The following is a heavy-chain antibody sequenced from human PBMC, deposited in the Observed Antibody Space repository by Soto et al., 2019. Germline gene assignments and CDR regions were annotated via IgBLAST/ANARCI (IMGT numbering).Heavy chain of an antibody. V-gene: IGHV6-1*01. CDR3: ARVGSIVYGTICQFDS. D-gene: IGHD4-17*01. J-gene: IGHJ5*01. CDR1: GDSVSSNSAS. Sequence: SPTLSLTCAISGDSVSSNSASWNWIRQSPSRGLEWLGMTYYRAKWYNDYAVSVKSRITINPDTSKNQFSLQLSSVTPEDTAVYYCARVGSIVYGTICQFDSWGQGTLVTVSS. CDR2: TYYRAKWYN.